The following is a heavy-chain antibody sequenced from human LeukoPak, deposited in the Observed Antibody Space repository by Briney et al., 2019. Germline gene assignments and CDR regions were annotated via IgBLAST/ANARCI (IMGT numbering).Heavy chain of an antibody. J-gene: IGHJ5*02. D-gene: IGHD7-27*01. Sequence: PGGSLRLSCAASGFTFSDYYMSWIRQAPGKGLEWVSYISSSGSTIYYADSVKGRFTISRDNAKNSLYLQMNSLRAEDTAVYYCAGSPNWGRWFDPWGQGTLVTVSS. CDR3: AGSPNWGRWFDP. CDR1: GFTFSDYY. CDR2: ISSSGSTI. V-gene: IGHV3-11*01.